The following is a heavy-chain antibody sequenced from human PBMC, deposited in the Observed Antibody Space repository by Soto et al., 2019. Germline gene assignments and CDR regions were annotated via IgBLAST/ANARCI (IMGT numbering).Heavy chain of an antibody. V-gene: IGHV4-30-4*01. CDR1: GGSISSGDYY. CDR3: ARARIAAAGTFDY. D-gene: IGHD6-13*01. Sequence: LSLTCTVSGGSISSGDYYWSWIRQPPGKGLEWIGYIYYSGSTYYNPSLKSRVTISVDTSKNQFSLKLSSVTAADTAVYYCARARIAAAGTFDYWGQGTLVTVSS. J-gene: IGHJ4*02. CDR2: IYYSGST.